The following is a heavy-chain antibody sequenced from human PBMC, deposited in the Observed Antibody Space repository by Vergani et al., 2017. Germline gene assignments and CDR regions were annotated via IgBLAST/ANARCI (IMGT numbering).Heavy chain of an antibody. Sequence: QVQLVQSGSELKKPGASVKVSCKASGYTFTSYAMNWVRQAPGQGLEWMGWINTNTGNPTYAQGFTGRFVFSLDTSVSTAYLQISSLKAEDTAVYYCARDNAPLNEKVYDIVTVYPSSGWFDPWGQGTLVTVSS. J-gene: IGHJ5*02. V-gene: IGHV7-4-1*02. CDR3: ARDNAPLNEKVYDIVTVYPSSGWFDP. D-gene: IGHD3-9*01. CDR1: GYTFTSYA. CDR2: INTNTGNP.